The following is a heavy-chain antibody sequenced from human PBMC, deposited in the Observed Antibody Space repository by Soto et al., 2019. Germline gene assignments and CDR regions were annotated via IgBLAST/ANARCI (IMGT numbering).Heavy chain of an antibody. V-gene: IGHV3-30-3*01. D-gene: IGHD3-22*01. CDR3: ESGAAFDYDTRRY. CDR2: MSPGGNSQ. CDR1: GFNFNIHA. J-gene: IGHJ4*02. Sequence: QVQLMESGGGVVQPGGSLRLPCAASGFNFNIHALHWIRQAPGEGLEWVAVMSPGGNSQYYADAVKGRFTISRDTSKSTLYLQMTSLRPEDTAVYYCESGAAFDYDTRRYWGQGPLVTVSS.